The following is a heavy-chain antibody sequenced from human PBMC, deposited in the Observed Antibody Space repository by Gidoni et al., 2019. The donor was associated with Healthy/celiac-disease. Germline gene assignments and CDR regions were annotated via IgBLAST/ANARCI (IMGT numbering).Heavy chain of an antibody. D-gene: IGHD1-26*01. Sequence: QVQLVESGGGVVQPGRSLRPSCSASAFTFSSYGMHWVRQAPGKGLEWVAVISYDGSNKYYADSVKGRFTISRDNSKNTLYLQMNSLRAEDTAVYYCAKGLGVSPHYFDYWGQGTLVTVSS. V-gene: IGHV3-30*18. J-gene: IGHJ4*02. CDR3: AKGLGVSPHYFDY. CDR2: ISYDGSNK. CDR1: AFTFSSYG.